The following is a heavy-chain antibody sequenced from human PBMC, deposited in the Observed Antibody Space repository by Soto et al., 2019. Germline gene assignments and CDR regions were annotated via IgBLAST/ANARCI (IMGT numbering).Heavy chain of an antibody. J-gene: IGHJ3*02. CDR1: GFTFISYA. CDR2: ISGSGGST. Sequence: PGGSLRLSCAASGFTFISYAMSWVRQAPGKGLEWVSVISGSGGSTHYADSVKGRSTISRDNSKNTLYLQVNSLRAEDTAVYYCARDADILTGSDAFDIWGQGTMVTVSS. D-gene: IGHD3-9*01. CDR3: ARDADILTGSDAFDI. V-gene: IGHV3-23*01.